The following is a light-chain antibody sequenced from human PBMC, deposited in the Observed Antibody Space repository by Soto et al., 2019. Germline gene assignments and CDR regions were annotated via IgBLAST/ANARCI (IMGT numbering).Light chain of an antibody. CDR2: DAS. Sequence: EIVLTQSPGTLSLSPGERATLSCRASQSVSSSYLAWYQQKPGQAPRLLISDASNRATGIPVRFSGSGFGTDFTLTINSLQSEDFAVYYCQQYNNWPPITFGQGTRLEIK. CDR1: QSVSSSY. CDR3: QQYNNWPPIT. J-gene: IGKJ5*01. V-gene: IGKV3-20*01.